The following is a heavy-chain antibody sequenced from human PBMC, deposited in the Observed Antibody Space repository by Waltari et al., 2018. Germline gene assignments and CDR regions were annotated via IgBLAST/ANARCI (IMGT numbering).Heavy chain of an antibody. CDR2: IKQDGVAR. J-gene: IGHJ4*02. V-gene: IGHV3-7*01. CDR1: GFTFGSSW. Sequence: EVQLVESGGGLVQPGASQRPSCAASGFTFGSSWMGWVRQTPGKGLEWVANIKQDGVARYYVDSVKVRFIISRDNAKNSLDLQMNSLRDEDTAVYYCVTWGNGNNWGQGTLVTVSS. CDR3: VTWGNGNN. D-gene: IGHD3-16*01.